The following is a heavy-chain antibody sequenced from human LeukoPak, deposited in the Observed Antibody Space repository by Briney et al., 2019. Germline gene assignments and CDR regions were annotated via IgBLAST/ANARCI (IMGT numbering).Heavy chain of an antibody. D-gene: IGHD2-2*01. J-gene: IGHJ4*02. V-gene: IGHV4-38-2*01. Sequence: PSETLSLTCAVSGYAISSGYYWGWIRQPPGKGLEGIGSIYHRGNTYYNPSLKSRVTISVDTSKNQFSLKMRSVTAADTAMFYCARGDPAASLLIDFWGQGTLVTVSS. CDR2: IYHRGNT. CDR3: ARGDPAASLLIDF. CDR1: GYAISSGYY.